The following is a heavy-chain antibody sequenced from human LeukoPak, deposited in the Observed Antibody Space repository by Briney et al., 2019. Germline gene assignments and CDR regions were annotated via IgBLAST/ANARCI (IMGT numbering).Heavy chain of an antibody. Sequence: SETLSLTCTVSGGSISSSNYYWGWLRQPPGKGLEWIGSIYYSGSTYYSPSLKSRVTISVDTSKNQFSLKLSSVTAADTAVYYCARSGYDSSGYPDAFDIWGQGTMVTVSS. J-gene: IGHJ3*02. CDR3: ARSGYDSSGYPDAFDI. D-gene: IGHD3-22*01. V-gene: IGHV4-39*01. CDR1: GGSISSSNYY. CDR2: IYYSGST.